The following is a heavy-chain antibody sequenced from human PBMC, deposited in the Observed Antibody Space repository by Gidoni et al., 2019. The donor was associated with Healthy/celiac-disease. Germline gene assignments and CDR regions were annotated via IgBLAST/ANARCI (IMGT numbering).Heavy chain of an antibody. CDR3: ASQPHPTMENGLGGSYSYYYYGMDV. CDR1: GYTFTGYY. D-gene: IGHD1-26*01. Sequence: QVQLVQSGAEVKKPGASVKVSCKASGYTFTGYYMHWVRQAPGQGLEWMGWINPNSGGTNYAQKFQGRVTMTRDTSISTAYMELSRLRSDDTAVYYCASQPHPTMENGLGGSYSYYYYGMDVWGQGTTVTVSS. CDR2: INPNSGGT. V-gene: IGHV1-2*02. J-gene: IGHJ6*02.